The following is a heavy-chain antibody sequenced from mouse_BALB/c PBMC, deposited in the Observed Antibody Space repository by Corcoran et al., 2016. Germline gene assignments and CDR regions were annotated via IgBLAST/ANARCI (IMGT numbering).Heavy chain of an antibody. V-gene: IGHV3-6*02. CDR2: ISYDGSN. CDR3: ATMPY. J-gene: IGHJ2*01. CDR1: GYSITSGYY. D-gene: IGHD1-1*02. Sequence: DVQLQESGPGLVKPSQSLSLTCSVTGYSITSGYYWNWIRQFPGNKLEWMGYISYDGSNNYNPSLKNRISITRDTSKNQFFLKLNSVTTEDTATYYCATMPYWGQGTTLTVSS.